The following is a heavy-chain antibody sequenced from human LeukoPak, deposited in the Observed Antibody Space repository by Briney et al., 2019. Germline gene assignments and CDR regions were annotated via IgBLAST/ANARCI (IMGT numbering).Heavy chain of an antibody. CDR2: IWYDGSNK. CDR1: GFTFSSYG. V-gene: IGHV3-33*03. D-gene: IGHD2-21*02. J-gene: IGHJ4*02. Sequence: GGSLRLSCAASGFTFSSYGMHWVRQAPGKGLEWVAVIWYDGSNKYYADSVKGRFTISRDNAKNTLYLQMNSLRAEDTAVYYCASGAYCGGDCYLDWGQGTLVTVSS. CDR3: ASGAYCGGDCYLD.